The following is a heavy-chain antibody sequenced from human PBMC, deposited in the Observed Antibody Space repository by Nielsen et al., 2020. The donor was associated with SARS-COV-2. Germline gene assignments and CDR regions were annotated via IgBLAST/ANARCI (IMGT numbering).Heavy chain of an antibody. D-gene: IGHD5-18*01. CDR1: EFILSDYY. Sequence: GESLKISCPTSEFILSDYYMSWIRQAPGKGLEWVSYISTTSAFTSYTDSVKGRFTISRDYATNTLYLQMNSLRPDDTAVYYFGRDPGYNYVDYWGHGTLVTVSS. J-gene: IGHJ4*01. V-gene: IGHV3-11*05. CDR2: ISTTSAFT. CDR3: GRDPGYNYVDY.